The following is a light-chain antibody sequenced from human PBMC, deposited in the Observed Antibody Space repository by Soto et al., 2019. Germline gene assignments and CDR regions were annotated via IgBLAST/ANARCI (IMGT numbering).Light chain of an antibody. Sequence: QSVLTQSPSASASLEASVKLTCTLSSGHSSYAIAWHQQQPEKGPRYLMKLNSDGSHSKGDGIPDRFSGSSSGAERYLTISSLQSEDAADYYCQTWGSGPVVFGGGTKLTVL. J-gene: IGLJ2*01. CDR2: LNSDGSH. CDR1: SGHSSYA. CDR3: QTWGSGPVV. V-gene: IGLV4-69*01.